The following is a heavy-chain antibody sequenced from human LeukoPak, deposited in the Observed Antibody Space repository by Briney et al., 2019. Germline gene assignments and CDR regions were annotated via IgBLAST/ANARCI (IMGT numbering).Heavy chain of an antibody. J-gene: IGHJ3*02. CDR1: GSISSRAW. CDR3: TTECRDSSGWYGAFNI. CDR2: FKSKTDGGTA. Sequence: PGGPLNLSVAPPGSISSRAWRSGVRQPPGRGRGWVGGFKSKTDGGTADNAAPVKGRFTISRDDSKHTVYLQMSSLTSEDTAVYYCTTECRDSSGWYGAFNIWGQGTMVTVSS. V-gene: IGHV3-15*05. D-gene: IGHD6-19*01.